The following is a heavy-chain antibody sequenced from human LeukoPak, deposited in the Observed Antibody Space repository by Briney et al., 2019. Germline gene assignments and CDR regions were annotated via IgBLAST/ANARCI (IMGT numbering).Heavy chain of an antibody. CDR1: GFIFSDCY. D-gene: IGHD1-1*01. CDR2: ISSSSGYT. CDR3: ARSKRGYPYYFEY. J-gene: IGHJ4*02. Sequence: GGSLRLSCAASGFIFSDCYMNWLRQAPGKGLEWVSYISSSSGYTNYADSVKGRFTISRDNAKNSLYLQMDSLRAEDTAVYYCARSKRGYPYYFEYWGQGTPVTGSS. V-gene: IGHV3-11*03.